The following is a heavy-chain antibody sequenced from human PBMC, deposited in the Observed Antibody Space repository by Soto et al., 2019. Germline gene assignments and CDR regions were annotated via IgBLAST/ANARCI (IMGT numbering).Heavy chain of an antibody. V-gene: IGHV1-3*01. Sequence: QVQLVQSGAEVKKPGASVKVSCKASGYTFTSYAIHWVCQAPGQSLEWMGWINGGDGNTKYSQKFQGRVTITRDASASTAYMELSSLRSEDTAVYYCATGPRREYWGQGSLVTVSS. J-gene: IGHJ4*02. CDR1: GYTFTSYA. CDR3: ATGPRREY. CDR2: INGGDGNT.